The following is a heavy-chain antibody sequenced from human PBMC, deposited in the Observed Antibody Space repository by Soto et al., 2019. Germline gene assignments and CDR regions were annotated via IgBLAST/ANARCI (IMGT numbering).Heavy chain of an antibody. J-gene: IGHJ6*02. D-gene: IGHD5-18*01. CDR2: ISGSGGST. Sequence: GGSLRLSCAASGFTFSSYAMSWVRQAPGKGLEWVSAISGSGGSTYYADSVKGRFTISRDNSKNTLYLQMNSLRAEDTAVYYCAKAGGRGIQLLNYYYGMDVWGQGTTVTVSS. CDR3: AKAGGRGIQLLNYYYGMDV. V-gene: IGHV3-23*01. CDR1: GFTFSSYA.